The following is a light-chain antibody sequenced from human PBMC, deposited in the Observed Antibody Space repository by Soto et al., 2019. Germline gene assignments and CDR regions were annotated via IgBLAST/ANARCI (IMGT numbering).Light chain of an antibody. V-gene: IGKV1-39*01. Sequence: DIQMTQSPSALSAFLGDRVTISCRASQYISKYLNWYQQKPGKAPKLLIYAASSLQSGVPSRFSGSGSGTDFTLTISSLQPEDFATYYCQQSYSTPRTFGQGTKVEIK. CDR1: QYISKY. J-gene: IGKJ1*01. CDR2: AAS. CDR3: QQSYSTPRT.